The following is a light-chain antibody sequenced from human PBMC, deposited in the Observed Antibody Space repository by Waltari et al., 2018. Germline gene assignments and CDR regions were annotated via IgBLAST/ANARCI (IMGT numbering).Light chain of an antibody. J-gene: IGKJ4*01. CDR2: GAS. CDR3: QQYGASPT. Sequence: ENVLTQSPGTLSLSPGDGASLSCRASQNVHNNYLAWYQQRPGQAPRLLIYGASSRATGIPDRFSGSGSGTDFTLSISRLEPEDFAVYYCQQYGASPTFGGGTKVEMK. V-gene: IGKV3-20*01. CDR1: QNVHNNY.